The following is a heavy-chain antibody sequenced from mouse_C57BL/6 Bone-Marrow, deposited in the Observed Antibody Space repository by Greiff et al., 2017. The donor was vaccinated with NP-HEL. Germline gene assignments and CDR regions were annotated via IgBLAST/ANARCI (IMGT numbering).Heavy chain of an antibody. D-gene: IGHD2-4*01. CDR2: INYDGSST. J-gene: IGHJ4*01. Sequence: EVKLMESEGGLVQPGSSMKLSCTASGFTFSDYYMAWVRQVPEKGLEWVANINYDGSSTYYLDSLKSRFIISRDNAKNILYLQMSSLKSEDTATYYCARAILRRQDYYAMDYWGQGTSVTVSS. V-gene: IGHV5-16*01. CDR1: GFTFSDYY. CDR3: ARAILRRQDYYAMDY.